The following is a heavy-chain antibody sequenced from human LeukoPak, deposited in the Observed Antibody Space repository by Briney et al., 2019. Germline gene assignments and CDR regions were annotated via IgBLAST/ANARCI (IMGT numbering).Heavy chain of an antibody. J-gene: IGHJ6*02. CDR1: GYTFIGQY. Sequence: GASVKVSCKASGYTFIGQYLYWARQTPGQGLEWMGWINPKTGDTDSAQNFQGRVTMTRDTSVNTVYMELSRLTSDDTAVYYCARGSYGMDLWGQGTTVTVSS. V-gene: IGHV1-2*02. CDR2: INPKTGDT. CDR3: ARGSYGMDL.